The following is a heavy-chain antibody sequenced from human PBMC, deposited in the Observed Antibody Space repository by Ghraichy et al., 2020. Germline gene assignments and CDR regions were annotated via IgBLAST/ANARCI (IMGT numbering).Heavy chain of an antibody. J-gene: IGHJ4*02. V-gene: IGHV1-8*01. CDR3: ARGALAGHFFDL. D-gene: IGHD6-19*01. CDR1: GYTFTRYD. CDR2: TSPSRGTT. Sequence: ASVKVSCKTSGYTFTRYDISWVRQAPGQGLEWMGWTSPSRGTTGYAQRFQGRVTMTWDTSKTTAHMELSSLRSEDTAIYYCARGALAGHFFDLWGQGTLVTVSS.